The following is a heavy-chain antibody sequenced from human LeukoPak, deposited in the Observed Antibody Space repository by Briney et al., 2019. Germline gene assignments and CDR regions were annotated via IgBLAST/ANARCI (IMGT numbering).Heavy chain of an antibody. V-gene: IGHV1-2*02. J-gene: IGHJ4*02. Sequence: ASVKVSCKASGYTFTGYYMHWVRQAPGQGLEWMGWINPNSGGTNYAQKFQGRVTMTRDTSISTAYMELSRLRSDDTAVYYCARVSSLSGVVGLLDYWGQGTLVTVSS. CDR2: INPNSGGT. CDR3: ARVSSLSGVVGLLDY. D-gene: IGHD3-3*01. CDR1: GYTFTGYY.